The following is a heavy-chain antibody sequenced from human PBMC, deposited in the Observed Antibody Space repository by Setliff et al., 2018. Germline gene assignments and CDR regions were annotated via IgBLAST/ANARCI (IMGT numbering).Heavy chain of an antibody. CDR3: ERRQGEGSGWSTKHYFDY. CDR1: GGSISSSSYY. D-gene: IGHD6-19*01. CDR2: TYDSGST. Sequence: PSETLSLTCTVAGGSISSSSYYWGGIRQPPGKGLEWIGRTYDSGSTYYNPSLKSRVTISVDTSKTQFSLNTSSVTAADTAVYYCERRQGEGSGWSTKHYFDYWGQGTLVTVSS. J-gene: IGHJ4*02. V-gene: IGHV4-39*01.